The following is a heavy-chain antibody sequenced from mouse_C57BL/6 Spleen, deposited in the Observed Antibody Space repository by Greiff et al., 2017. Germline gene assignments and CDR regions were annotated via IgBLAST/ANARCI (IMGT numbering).Heavy chain of an antibody. CDR3: ARSFYYGKDEGFAY. J-gene: IGHJ3*01. CDR2: IDPNSGGT. V-gene: IGHV1-72*01. Sequence: VQLQQPGAELVKPGASVKLSCKASGYTFTSYWMHWVKQRPGRGLEWIGRIDPNSGGTKYNEKFKSKATLTVDKPSSTAYMQLSSLTSEDSAVYDCARSFYYGKDEGFAYWGQGTLVTVSA. CDR1: GYTFTSYW. D-gene: IGHD2-1*01.